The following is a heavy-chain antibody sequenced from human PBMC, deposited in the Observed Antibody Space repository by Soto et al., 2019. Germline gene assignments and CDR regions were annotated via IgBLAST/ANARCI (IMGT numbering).Heavy chain of an antibody. Sequence: GESLKISCKGSGYNFRSYWIGWVRQIPGKGLEWMGIIYPSDSDTRYRPSFQGQVTISADKSTNTAYIQWSSLKASDTAIYYCARCSESXXXXXXXXXQGTPVTVSS. CDR1: GYNFRSYW. D-gene: IGHD3-10*02. CDR2: IYPSDSDT. V-gene: IGHV5-51*01. J-gene: IGHJ4*02. CDR3: ARCSESXXXXXXX.